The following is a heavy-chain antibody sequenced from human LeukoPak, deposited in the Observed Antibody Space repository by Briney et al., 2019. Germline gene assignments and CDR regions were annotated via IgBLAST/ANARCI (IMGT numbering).Heavy chain of an antibody. CDR2: VYYTGST. Sequence: SETLSLTCNVTGGSISSSHNWGWIRQSPGKGLEWIGSVYYTGSTHYNPSLKSRVSISADTSKNLFSLNLSSVTVADTAVYFCARRDMAVLGAVIFDYWGQGILVTVSS. V-gene: IGHV4-39*01. J-gene: IGHJ4*02. CDR3: ARRDMAVLGAVIFDY. CDR1: GGSISSSHN. D-gene: IGHD2-21*01.